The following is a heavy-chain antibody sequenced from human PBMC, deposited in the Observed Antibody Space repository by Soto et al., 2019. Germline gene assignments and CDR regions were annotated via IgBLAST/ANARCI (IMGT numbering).Heavy chain of an antibody. CDR2: INPGGTST. CDR1: GYSFASYY. V-gene: IGHV1-46*03. Sequence: QMQLVQSGPEVKRPGASVKVSCKASGYSFASYYMHWVRQAPGQGLEWMGLINPGGTSTNYAQKSQGRVTMTRDTSTRTVNMELSSLRSEDTAVYYCARARFTFGAIIPFEHWGQGTLVTVSS. J-gene: IGHJ4*02. D-gene: IGHD3-16*01. CDR3: ARARFTFGAIIPFEH.